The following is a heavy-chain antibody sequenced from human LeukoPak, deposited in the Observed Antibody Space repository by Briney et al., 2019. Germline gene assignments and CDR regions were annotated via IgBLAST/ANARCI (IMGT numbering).Heavy chain of an antibody. J-gene: IGHJ4*02. CDR2: IYWNGSST. CDR1: GFTFDDYG. V-gene: IGHV3-20*04. CDR3: AKDRGIVGAIQYYFDY. Sequence: PGGSLRLSCAASGFTFDDYGMSWVRQAPGKGLEWVSDIYWNGSSTGYADSVKGRFTISRDNAKNSLYLQMTSLRAEDTAVYYCAKDRGIVGAIQYYFDYWGQGTLVTVSS. D-gene: IGHD1-26*01.